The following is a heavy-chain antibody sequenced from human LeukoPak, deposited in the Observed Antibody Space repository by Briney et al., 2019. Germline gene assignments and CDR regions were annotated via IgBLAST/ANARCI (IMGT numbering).Heavy chain of an antibody. D-gene: IGHD3-9*01. Sequence: GASVKVSCKASGYTFTDYYMHWVRQAPGQGLEWMGWINPNSGGTNYAQKFQGRVTMTRDTSISTAYMELSRLRSDDTAVYYCARSVLRYFDWQRGTFDYWGQGTLVTVSS. CDR1: GYTFTDYY. CDR2: INPNSGGT. V-gene: IGHV1-2*02. J-gene: IGHJ4*02. CDR3: ARSVLRYFDWQRGTFDY.